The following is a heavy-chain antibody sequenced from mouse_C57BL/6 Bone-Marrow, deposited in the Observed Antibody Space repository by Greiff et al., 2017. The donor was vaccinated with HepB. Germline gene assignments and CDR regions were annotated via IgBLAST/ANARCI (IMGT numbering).Heavy chain of an antibody. CDR2: ISSGGSYT. CDR3: ARLGAYYSNPFAY. CDR1: GFTFSSYG. J-gene: IGHJ3*01. Sequence: DVMLVESGGDLVKPGGSLKLSCAASGFTFSSYGMSWVRQTPDKRLEWVATISSGGSYTYYPDSVKGRFTISRDNAKNTLYLQMSSLKSEDTAMYYCARLGAYYSNPFAYWGQGTLVTVSA. D-gene: IGHD2-5*01. V-gene: IGHV5-6*02.